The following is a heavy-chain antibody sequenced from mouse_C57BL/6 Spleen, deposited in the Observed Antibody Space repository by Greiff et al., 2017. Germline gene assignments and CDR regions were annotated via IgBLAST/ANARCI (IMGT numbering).Heavy chain of an antibody. CDR3: ARGELGRYFDG. Sequence: QVQLQQPGAELVKPGASVKLSCKASGYTFTSYWMQWVKQRPGQGLEWIGEIDPSDSYTNYNQKFKGKATLTVDTSTSTAYMQLSSLTSEDSAVYYCARGELGRYFDGWGTGTTVTVSS. V-gene: IGHV1-50*01. CDR2: IDPSDSYT. D-gene: IGHD4-1*01. CDR1: GYTFTSYW. J-gene: IGHJ1*03.